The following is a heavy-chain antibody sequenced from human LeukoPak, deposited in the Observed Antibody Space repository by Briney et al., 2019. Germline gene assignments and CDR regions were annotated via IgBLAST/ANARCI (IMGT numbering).Heavy chain of an antibody. D-gene: IGHD3-16*01. J-gene: IGHJ6*03. CDR1: GFTFSSYS. Sequence: GGSLRLSCVASGFTFSSYSMTWVRQAPGRGLEWVSYLSGSSGTIYYADSVRGRFTISRDNAKNSLYLQMNSLRAEDTAVYYCARRSEFGVLYYMDIWGKGTTVTVSS. CDR2: LSGSSGTI. CDR3: ARRSEFGVLYYMDI. V-gene: IGHV3-48*01.